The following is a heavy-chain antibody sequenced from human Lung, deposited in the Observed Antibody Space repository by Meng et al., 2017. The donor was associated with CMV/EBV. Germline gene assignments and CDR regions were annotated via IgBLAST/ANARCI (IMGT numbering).Heavy chain of an antibody. V-gene: IGHV3-33*06. CDR3: AKDRTGPPFDY. D-gene: IGHD3/OR15-3a*01. J-gene: IGHJ4*02. Sequence: GGSLRLSCAASGFTFSSYGMHWVRQAPGKGLEWVAVIWYDGSNKYYADSAKGRFTISRDNSKNTLYLQMNSLRAEDTAVYYCAKDRTGPPFDYWGQGTLVTVSS. CDR1: GFTFSSYG. CDR2: IWYDGSNK.